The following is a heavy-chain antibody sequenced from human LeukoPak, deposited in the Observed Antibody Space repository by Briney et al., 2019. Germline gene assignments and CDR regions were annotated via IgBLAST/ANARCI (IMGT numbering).Heavy chain of an antibody. CDR1: GYTFTGYY. CDR3: ARVGLGYCSSTSCYEDWFDP. CDR2: INPNSGGT. J-gene: IGHJ5*02. D-gene: IGHD2-2*01. V-gene: IGHV1-2*02. Sequence: ASVKVSCKASGYTFTGYYMHWVRQAPGQGLEWMGWINPNSGGTNYAQKFQGRVTMTRDTSISTAYMGLSRLRSDDTAVYYCARVGLGYCSSTSCYEDWFDPWGQGTLVTVSS.